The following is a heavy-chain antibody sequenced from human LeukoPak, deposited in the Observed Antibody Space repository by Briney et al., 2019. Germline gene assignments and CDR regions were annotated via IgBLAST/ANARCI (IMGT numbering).Heavy chain of an antibody. CDR3: ARTLGARGYSYGYVDY. V-gene: IGHV5-51*01. CDR1: GYSFTSYW. D-gene: IGHD5-18*01. CDR2: IYPGDSDT. J-gene: IGHJ4*02. Sequence: GESLKIPCKGSGYSFTSYWIGWVRQMPGKGLEWMGIIYPGDSDTRYSPSFQGQVTISADKSISTAYLQWSSLKASDTAMYYCARTLGARGYSYGYVDYWGQGTLVTVSS.